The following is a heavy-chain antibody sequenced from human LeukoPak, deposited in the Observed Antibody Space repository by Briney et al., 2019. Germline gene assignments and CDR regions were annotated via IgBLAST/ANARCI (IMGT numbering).Heavy chain of an antibody. CDR1: GGTFSSYA. CDR3: ARGYSGYDYGGGYCYYMDV. J-gene: IGHJ6*03. CDR2: IIPIYGTA. V-gene: IGHV1-69*05. D-gene: IGHD5-12*01. Sequence: ASVKVSCKASGGTFSSYAISWVRQAPGQGLEWMGGIIPIYGTANYAQKFQGRATITTDESTSTAYMELSSLRSEDTAVYYCARGYSGYDYGGGYCYYMDVWGKGTTVTVSS.